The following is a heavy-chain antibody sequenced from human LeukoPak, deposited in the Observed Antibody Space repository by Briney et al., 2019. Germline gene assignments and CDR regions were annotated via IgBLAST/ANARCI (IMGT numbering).Heavy chain of an antibody. D-gene: IGHD2-21*01. J-gene: IGHJ6*03. CDR1: GGTFSSYA. V-gene: IGHV1-69*13. Sequence: SVKVSCKASGGTFSSYAISWVRQAPGQGLEWVGGIIPIFGTANYAQKFQGRVTITADESTSTAYMELSSLRSEDTAVYYCARVALLYCGGDCNYYYMDVWGKGTTVTVSS. CDR3: ARVALLYCGGDCNYYYMDV. CDR2: IIPIFGTA.